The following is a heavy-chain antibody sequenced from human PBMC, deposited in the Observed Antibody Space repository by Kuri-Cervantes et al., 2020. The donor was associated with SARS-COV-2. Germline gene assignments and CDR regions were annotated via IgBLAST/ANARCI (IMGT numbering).Heavy chain of an antibody. V-gene: IGHV5-51*01. J-gene: IGHJ3*02. CDR1: GYSFTSYW. D-gene: IGHD3-3*01. CDR2: IYPGDSDT. CDR3: ARFYTYYDFWSGYRTDDASDI. Sequence: KDSCKGSGYSFTSYWIGWVRLMPGKGLEWMGIIYPGDSDTRYSPSFQGQVTISADKSISTAYLQWSSLKASDTAMYYCARFYTYYDFWSGYRTDDASDIWGQGTMVTVSS.